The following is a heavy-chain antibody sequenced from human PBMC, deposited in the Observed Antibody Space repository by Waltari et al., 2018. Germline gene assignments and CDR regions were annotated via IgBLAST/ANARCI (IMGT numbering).Heavy chain of an antibody. Sequence: QVQLQESGPGLVKPSETLSLTCAVSGYSISSGYYWGWIRQPPGKGLEWIGSIYHSGSTYSNPSLKSRVTISVDTPKNQFSLKLSSVTAADTAVYYCARRGGAIAAFFDYWGQGTLVTVSS. D-gene: IGHD6-13*01. J-gene: IGHJ4*02. CDR1: GYSISSGYY. CDR2: IYHSGST. CDR3: ARRGGAIAAFFDY. V-gene: IGHV4-38-2*01.